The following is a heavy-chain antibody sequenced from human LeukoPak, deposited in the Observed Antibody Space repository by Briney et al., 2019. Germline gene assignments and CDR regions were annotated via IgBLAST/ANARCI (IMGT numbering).Heavy chain of an antibody. D-gene: IGHD6-13*01. CDR1: VFTFSSFA. CDR3: AKRQGEDSGSWYLPSSPFFDN. Sequence: GGSLRLSCAASVFTFSSFAMSWVRQAPGKGLEWVSTVSGTGYSTYYADSVKGRFTISRDNSKNTLYLQMNSLSAEDTAVYFCAKRQGEDSGSWYLPSSPFFDNWGQGTLVTVSS. V-gene: IGHV3-23*01. J-gene: IGHJ4*02. CDR2: VSGTGYST.